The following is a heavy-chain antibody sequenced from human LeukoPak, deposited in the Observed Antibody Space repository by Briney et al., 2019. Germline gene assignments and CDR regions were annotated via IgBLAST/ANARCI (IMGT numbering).Heavy chain of an antibody. CDR2: IYYSGST. J-gene: IGHJ6*02. D-gene: IGHD5-24*01. CDR1: GGSISSYY. V-gene: IGHV4-59*12. CDR3: ARRAGPGKYYYGMEA. Sequence: SETLSLTCTVSGGSISSYYWSWIRQPPGKGLEWIGYIYYSGSTNYNPSLKSRVTISVDTSKNQFSLKLSSVTAADTAVYYCARRAGPGKYYYGMEAWGQGTTVTVSS.